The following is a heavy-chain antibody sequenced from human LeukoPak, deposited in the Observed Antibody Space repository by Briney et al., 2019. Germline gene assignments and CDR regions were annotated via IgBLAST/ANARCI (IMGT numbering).Heavy chain of an antibody. Sequence: SETLSLTCTVSGGSISSSSYYWGWIRQPPGKGLEWIGSIYYSGSTYYNPSLKSRVTISVDTSKNQFSLKLSSVTAADTAVYYCARGGGSSSDRPFPFDYWGQGTLVTVSS. V-gene: IGHV4-39*07. CDR2: IYYSGST. CDR1: GGSISSSSYY. J-gene: IGHJ4*02. CDR3: ARGGGSSSDRPFPFDY. D-gene: IGHD6-6*01.